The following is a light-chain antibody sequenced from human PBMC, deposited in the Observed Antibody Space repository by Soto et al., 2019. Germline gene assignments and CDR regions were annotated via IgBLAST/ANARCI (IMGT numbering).Light chain of an antibody. V-gene: IGKV3-20*01. J-gene: IGKJ1*01. Sequence: EIVLTQSPGTLSLSPGERATLSCRASQSVTNNYLSWYQHKPGQAPRLLIYGASNRATGIPDRFSGTGSGTDFTLTINGLEPEDFAVYYCQQFGSPSWTSWTSGQGTKVEIK. CDR3: QQFGSPSWTSWT. CDR2: GAS. CDR1: QSVTNNY.